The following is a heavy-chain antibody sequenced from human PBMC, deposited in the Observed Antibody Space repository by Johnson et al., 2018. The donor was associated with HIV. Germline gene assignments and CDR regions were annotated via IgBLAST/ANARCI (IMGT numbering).Heavy chain of an antibody. V-gene: IGHV3-11*04. CDR2: ISRSGTTI. J-gene: IGHJ3*02. D-gene: IGHD7-27*01. CDR1: GFTFSDYN. CDR3: VKDQGYWGDDAFDI. Sequence: QVQLVESGGGLVKPGGSLRLSCATSGFTFSDYNMNWIRQAPGKGLEWISYISRSGTTIYYADSVKGRFTISRDNAKSSLSLQMNSLRAEGTVVYYCVKDQGYWGDDAFDIWGQGTMVTVSS.